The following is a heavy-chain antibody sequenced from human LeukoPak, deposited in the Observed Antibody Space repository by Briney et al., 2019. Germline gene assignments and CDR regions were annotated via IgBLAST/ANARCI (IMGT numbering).Heavy chain of an antibody. CDR2: IAPSDSHT. CDR3: ARQPPGVYDTTQNWFDP. CDR1: GYSFPSYW. J-gene: IGHJ5*02. Sequence: ESLKISCKVSGYSFPSYWITWVRQMPGKGLEWMGRIAPSDSHTNYSPSFEGHVTISVDKSISTAYLQWSSLKASDTAMYYCARQPPGVYDTTQNWFDPWGQGTLVTVSS. V-gene: IGHV5-10-1*01. D-gene: IGHD3-22*01.